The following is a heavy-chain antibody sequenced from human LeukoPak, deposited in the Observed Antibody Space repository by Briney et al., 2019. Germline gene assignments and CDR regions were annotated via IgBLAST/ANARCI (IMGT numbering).Heavy chain of an antibody. J-gene: IGHJ4*02. D-gene: IGHD4-17*01. V-gene: IGHV3-49*04. CDR3: SRSPYGFVYYFDY. Sequence: PGRSLRLSCTASGFTFGDYAMSWVRQAPGKGLEWVGFIRTKAYGGTTEYAASVKGRFTISRDDSKSIAYLQMNSLKTEDTALYYCSRSPYGFVYYFDYWGQGALVTVSS. CDR2: IRTKAYGGTT. CDR1: GFTFGDYA.